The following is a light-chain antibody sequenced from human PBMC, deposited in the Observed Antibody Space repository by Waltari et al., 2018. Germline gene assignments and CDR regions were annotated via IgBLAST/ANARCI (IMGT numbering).Light chain of an antibody. CDR3: QSADSSASYVV. Sequence: SFELTQPPSVSVSPGQTARNPFPGDALGKKYAYWYQQRPGQAPVVVIYKDRERPSGNPERFSGSGSGTTVTLTIDGVQAEDEADYYCQSADSSASYVVFGGGTKLTVL. CDR2: KDR. CDR1: ALGKKY. J-gene: IGLJ2*01. V-gene: IGLV3-25*03.